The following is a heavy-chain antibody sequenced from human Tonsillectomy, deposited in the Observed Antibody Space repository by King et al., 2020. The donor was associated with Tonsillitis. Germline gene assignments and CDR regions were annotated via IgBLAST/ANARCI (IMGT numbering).Heavy chain of an antibody. J-gene: IGHJ4*02. CDR2: IWFDGSNS. Sequence: VQLVESGGGVVQPGRSLRLTCGVSGFTFRSYGMHWVRPAPGKGLEWVALIWFDGSNSYYADSVKGRFTISRDNSNNTLFLQMNSLRVEETAVYYCARNSDYGGNSGRALSDYWGQGTLVTVSS. CDR3: ARNSDYGGNSGRALSDY. D-gene: IGHD4-23*01. CDR1: GFTFRSYG. V-gene: IGHV3-33*08.